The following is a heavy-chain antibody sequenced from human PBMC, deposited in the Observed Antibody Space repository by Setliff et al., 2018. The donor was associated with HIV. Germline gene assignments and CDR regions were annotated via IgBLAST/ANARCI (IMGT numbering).Heavy chain of an antibody. Sequence: SETLSLTCTVSGGSVCSGSYYWSWVRQPPGKGLEWIGYIYYTGSTNYNPSLKSRLTISVDTSKNQFSLKLRSVTAADTAVYYCARDPPGYGDSNDYWGQGTLVTVSS. J-gene: IGHJ4*02. CDR2: IYYTGST. D-gene: IGHD4-17*01. CDR1: GGSVCSGSYY. V-gene: IGHV4-61*01. CDR3: ARDPPGYGDSNDY.